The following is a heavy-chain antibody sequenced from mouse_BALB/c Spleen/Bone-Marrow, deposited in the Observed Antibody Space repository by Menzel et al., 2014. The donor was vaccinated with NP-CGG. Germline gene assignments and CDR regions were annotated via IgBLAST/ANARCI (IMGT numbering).Heavy chain of an antibody. V-gene: IGHV1-54*01. CDR1: GYAFTNYL. CDR3: ARCLTGTSALDF. D-gene: IGHD4-1*01. CDR2: INPGSGGT. J-gene: IGHJ4*01. Sequence: VQLQESGAELVRPGTSVKVSCKASGYAFTNYLIEWVEQRPGQGLEWIGVINPGSGGTNYNEKFRGKATLTADKSSSTAYMQLSSLTSDDSVVYFCARCLTGTSALDFWGQGTSVTVSS.